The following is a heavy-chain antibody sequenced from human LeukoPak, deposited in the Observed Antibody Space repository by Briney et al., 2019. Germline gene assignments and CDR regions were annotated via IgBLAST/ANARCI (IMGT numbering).Heavy chain of an antibody. V-gene: IGHV3-64D*06. CDR1: GFTFSTYV. CDR3: VRGTGY. CDR2: ISSNGDNT. Sequence: GGSLRLSCSVSGFTFSTYVMHWVRQAPGKGLEYVSAISSNGDNTYYADSVTGRFTISRGNSKNTLYLQMSSLRADDTAVYYCVRGTGYWGQGTLVTVSS. J-gene: IGHJ4*02.